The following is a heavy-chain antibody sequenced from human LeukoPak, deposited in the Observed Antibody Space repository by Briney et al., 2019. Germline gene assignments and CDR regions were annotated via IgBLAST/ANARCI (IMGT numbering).Heavy chain of an antibody. Sequence: GGSLRLSCAASGFTFSSYAMHWVRQAPGKGLEWVAVISYDGSNKYYADSVKGRFTISRDNSKNTLYLQMNSLRAEDTAVYYCASPYGSGSYYTFDYWGQGTLATVSS. V-gene: IGHV3-30*04. CDR3: ASPYGSGSYYTFDY. CDR2: ISYDGSNK. CDR1: GFTFSSYA. J-gene: IGHJ4*02. D-gene: IGHD3-10*01.